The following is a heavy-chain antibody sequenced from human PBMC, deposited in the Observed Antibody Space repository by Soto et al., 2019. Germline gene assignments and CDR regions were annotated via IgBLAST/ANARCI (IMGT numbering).Heavy chain of an antibody. D-gene: IGHD3-3*01. CDR1: GGSFSGYY. CDR3: ARGRNETIFGVVIAAFDI. Sequence: SETLSLTCAVYGGSFSGYYWSWIRQPPGKGLEWIGEINHSGSTNYNPSLKSRVTISVDTSKNQFSLKLSSVTAADTAVYYCARGRNETIFGVVIAAFDIWGQGTMVTVSS. CDR2: INHSGST. V-gene: IGHV4-34*01. J-gene: IGHJ3*02.